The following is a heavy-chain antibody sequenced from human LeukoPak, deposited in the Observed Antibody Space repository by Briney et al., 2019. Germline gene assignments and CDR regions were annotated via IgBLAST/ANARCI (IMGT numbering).Heavy chain of an antibody. CDR1: GGSISSYY. CDR2: IYYSGST. J-gene: IGHJ6*02. D-gene: IGHD3-10*01. V-gene: IGHV4-59*08. Sequence: SETLSLTCTVSGGSISSYYWSWIRQPPGKGLEWIGYIYYSGSTNYNPSLKSRVTISVDTSKNQFSLKLSSVTAADTAVYYCARQSAGSGSYYTPDYYGMDVWGQGTTVTVSS. CDR3: ARQSAGSGSYYTPDYYGMDV.